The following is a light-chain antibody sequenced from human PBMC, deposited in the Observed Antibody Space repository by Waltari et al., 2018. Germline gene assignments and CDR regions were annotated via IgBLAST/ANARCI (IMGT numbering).Light chain of an antibody. CDR1: RSDVGGYNY. CDR3: GSYAGSYSWV. V-gene: IGLV2-11*01. J-gene: IGLJ3*02. Sequence: QSALTQPRPVSGSPGQSVTISCTGTRSDVGGYNYVSWYQHHPGKAPKCMIYDVTRRPSGVPDRFSGSKSGNTASLTISGLQAEDEADYYCGSYAGSYSWVFGGGTKVTVL. CDR2: DVT.